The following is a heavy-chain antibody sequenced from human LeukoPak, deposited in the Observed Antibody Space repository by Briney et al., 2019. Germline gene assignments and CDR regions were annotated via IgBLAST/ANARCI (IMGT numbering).Heavy chain of an antibody. V-gene: IGHV1-69*06. Sequence: SVKVSCKASGGTFISYAVSWVRQAPGQGLEWMGGIIPIFGTANYAQKFQGRVTITADKSTSTAYMELSSLRSEDTAVYYCAREVTMVRGVITINWFDPWGQGTLSPSPQ. D-gene: IGHD3-10*01. CDR1: GGTFISYA. J-gene: IGHJ5*02. CDR3: AREVTMVRGVITINWFDP. CDR2: IIPIFGTA.